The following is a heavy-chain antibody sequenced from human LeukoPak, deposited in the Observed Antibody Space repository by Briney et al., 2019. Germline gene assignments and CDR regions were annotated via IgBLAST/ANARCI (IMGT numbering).Heavy chain of an antibody. V-gene: IGHV4-61*05. CDR3: ARSGYSNFDY. Sequence: SETLSLTCTVSGGSISSSSYYWGWIRQHPGKGLEWIGYIYYSGSTNYNPSLKSRVTISVDTSKNQFSLKLSSVTAADTAVYYCARSGYSNFDYWGQGTLVTVSS. D-gene: IGHD3-3*01. J-gene: IGHJ4*02. CDR2: IYYSGST. CDR1: GGSISSSSYY.